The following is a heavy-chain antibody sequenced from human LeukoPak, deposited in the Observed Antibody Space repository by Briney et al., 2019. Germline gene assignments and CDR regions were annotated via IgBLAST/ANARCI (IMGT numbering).Heavy chain of an antibody. J-gene: IGHJ4*02. V-gene: IGHV4-34*01. Sequence: SETLSLTCAVYGGSFSGYYWSWIRQPPGKGLEWIGEINHSGSTNYNPSLKSRVTISVDTSKNQFSLKLSSVTAADTAVYYCARDRQMGGFDSWGQGTLVTVSS. CDR3: ARDRQMGGFDS. CDR1: GGSFSGYY. CDR2: INHSGST. D-gene: IGHD5-24*01.